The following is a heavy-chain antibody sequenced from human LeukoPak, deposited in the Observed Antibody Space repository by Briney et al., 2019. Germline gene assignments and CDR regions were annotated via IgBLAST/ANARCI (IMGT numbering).Heavy chain of an antibody. J-gene: IGHJ4*02. Sequence: KPSETLSLTCTVASGSVSSISYYWSWIRQPPGKGLEWIGYSYHSVSTNYNPSLKSRVTISVDTSRNQFSLKLTSVTAADTAVYYCARARYGSGSNFDSWGQGTLVTVSS. CDR2: SYHSVST. D-gene: IGHD3-10*01. CDR3: ARARYGSGSNFDS. V-gene: IGHV4-61*01. CDR1: SGSVSSISYY.